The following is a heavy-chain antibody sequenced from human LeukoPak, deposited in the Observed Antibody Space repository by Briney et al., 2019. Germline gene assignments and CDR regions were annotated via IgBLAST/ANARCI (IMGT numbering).Heavy chain of an antibody. Sequence: PGGSLRLSCAASGFTFSSYGMHWVRQAPGKGLEWVAVISYDGSNKYYADSVKGRFTISRDNSKNTLYLQMNSLRAEDTAVYYCAKDMSSGYPVDYFDYWGQGTLVTVSS. CDR1: GFTFSSYG. D-gene: IGHD3-22*01. V-gene: IGHV3-30*18. CDR2: ISYDGSNK. CDR3: AKDMSSGYPVDYFDY. J-gene: IGHJ4*02.